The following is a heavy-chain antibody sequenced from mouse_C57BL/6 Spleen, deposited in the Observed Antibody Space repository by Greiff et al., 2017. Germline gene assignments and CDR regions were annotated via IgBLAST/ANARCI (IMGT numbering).Heavy chain of an antibody. Sequence: EVTVEESGGGLVQPGGSMKLSCAASGFNFSDAWMDWVRQSPEKGLEWVAEIRNKANNHATYYAESVKGRFTISRDDSKISVYLQMNSLRAEDTGIYDCTRANWAYWYFDVWGTGTTVTVSS. D-gene: IGHD4-1*01. J-gene: IGHJ1*03. CDR3: TRANWAYWYFDV. CDR2: IRNKANNHAT. CDR1: GFNFSDAW. V-gene: IGHV6-6*01.